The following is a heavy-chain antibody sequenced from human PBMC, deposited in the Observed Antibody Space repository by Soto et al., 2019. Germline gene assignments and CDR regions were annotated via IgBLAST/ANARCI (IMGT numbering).Heavy chain of an antibody. Sequence: EVQLVESGGGLVQPGGSLRLSCAASGFTFSSYSMNWVRQAPGKGLEWVSYISSSSSTIYYADSVKGRFTISRDNAKNSLYLQMNSLRDEDTAVYYCARDRAAMVTFSFWFDPWGQGTLVTVSS. CDR2: ISSSSSTI. CDR3: ARDRAAMVTFSFWFDP. D-gene: IGHD5-18*01. CDR1: GFTFSSYS. V-gene: IGHV3-48*02. J-gene: IGHJ5*02.